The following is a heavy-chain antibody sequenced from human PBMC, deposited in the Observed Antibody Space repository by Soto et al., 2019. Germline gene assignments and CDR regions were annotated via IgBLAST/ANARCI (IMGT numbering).Heavy chain of an antibody. CDR1: GFTFSNAW. V-gene: IGHV3-15*01. CDR2: IKSKIDGGTT. CDR3: TTDPGAYYGLDY. Sequence: VGSLRLSGAASGFTFSNAWMSWVRQAPGKGLEWVGRIKSKIDGGTTDYAAPVKGRFTISRDDSKNTLYLQMNSLKTGDTAVYYCTTDPGAYYGLDYWGQGTLVTVST. J-gene: IGHJ4*02. D-gene: IGHD3-10*01.